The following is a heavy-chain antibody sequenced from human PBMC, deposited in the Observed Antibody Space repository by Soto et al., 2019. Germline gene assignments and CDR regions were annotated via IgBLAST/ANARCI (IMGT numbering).Heavy chain of an antibody. D-gene: IGHD3-10*01. CDR2: INHSGST. CDR1: GGSFSGYY. CDR3: ALVGNYYGSGSYWPNFDY. V-gene: IGHV4-34*01. J-gene: IGHJ4*02. Sequence: SETLSLTCAVYGGSFSGYYWSWIRQPPGKGLEWIGEINHSGSTNYNPSLKSRVTISVDTSKNQFSLKLSSVTAADTAVYYCALVGNYYGSGSYWPNFDYWGQGTLVTVSS.